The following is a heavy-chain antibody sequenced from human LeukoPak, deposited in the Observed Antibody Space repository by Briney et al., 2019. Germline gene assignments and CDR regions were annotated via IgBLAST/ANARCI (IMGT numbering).Heavy chain of an antibody. Sequence: GGSLRLSCAASGFTFSSYGMHWVRQAPGKGLEWVAVISCDGSNKFYEDSVKGRFTISRDNSKNTLYLQMSSLRAEDTAVYYCAKAGYSSGWRNFDYWGQGTLVTVSS. CDR3: AKAGYSSGWRNFDY. CDR1: GFTFSSYG. D-gene: IGHD6-19*01. CDR2: ISCDGSNK. V-gene: IGHV3-30*18. J-gene: IGHJ4*02.